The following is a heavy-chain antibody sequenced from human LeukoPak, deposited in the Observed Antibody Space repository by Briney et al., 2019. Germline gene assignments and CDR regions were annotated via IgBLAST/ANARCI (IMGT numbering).Heavy chain of an antibody. CDR2: IYSSGST. CDR3: AKGGSNYFYYGMDV. D-gene: IGHD3-9*01. CDR1: GGSISGFY. J-gene: IGHJ6*02. Sequence: TSETLSLTCTVSGGSISGFYWNWIRQSAEKGLEWIGRIYSSGSTNYNPYLGSRVSMSVDTSKNHFSLRLSSVTAADTAFYFCAKGGSNYFYYGMDVWGQGTTVTVSS. V-gene: IGHV4-4*07.